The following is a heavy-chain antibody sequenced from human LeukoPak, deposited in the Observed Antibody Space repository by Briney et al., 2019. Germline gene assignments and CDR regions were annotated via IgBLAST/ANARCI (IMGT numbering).Heavy chain of an antibody. J-gene: IGHJ6*02. V-gene: IGHV1-18*01. CDR2: ISAYNGNT. Sequence: GASVKVSCKASGYTFTSYGISWVRQAPGQGLEWMGWISAYNGNTNYAQKLQGRVTMTTDTSTSTAYMELRSLRSDDTAVYYCARLQGGSPSYDYYYYGMDVWGQGTTVTVSS. CDR1: GYTFTSYG. CDR3: ARLQGGSPSYDYYYYGMDV. D-gene: IGHD1-26*01.